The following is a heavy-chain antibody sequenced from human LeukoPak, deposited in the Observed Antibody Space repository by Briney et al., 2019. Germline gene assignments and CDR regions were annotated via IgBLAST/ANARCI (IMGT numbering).Heavy chain of an antibody. V-gene: IGHV3-30*18. CDR2: ISYDGSNK. Sequence: GGSLRLSCAASGFTFSSYGMHWVRQAPGKGLEWVAVISYDGSNKYYADFVKGRFTISRDNSKNTLYLQMNSLRAEDTAVYYCAKDLSAGGAPHPYYGMDVWGKGTTVTVSS. J-gene: IGHJ6*04. D-gene: IGHD3-10*01. CDR1: GFTFSSYG. CDR3: AKDLSAGGAPHPYYGMDV.